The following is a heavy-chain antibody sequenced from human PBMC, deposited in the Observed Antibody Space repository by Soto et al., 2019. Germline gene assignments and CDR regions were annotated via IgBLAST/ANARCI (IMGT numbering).Heavy chain of an antibody. D-gene: IGHD3-3*02. CDR2: IYYSGNT. V-gene: IGHV4-30-4*01. CDR3: ARDFKRYSILLNPPESCDM. J-gene: IGHJ6*03. CDR1: GDSISSGDYY. Sequence: SETLSLTCTVSGDSISSGDYYWSWIRQPPGKGLEWIGCIYYSGNTYYNPSLKRRFSISVDTSKNQFSLQLSSVTVADTAVYYCARDFKRYSILLNPPESCDM.